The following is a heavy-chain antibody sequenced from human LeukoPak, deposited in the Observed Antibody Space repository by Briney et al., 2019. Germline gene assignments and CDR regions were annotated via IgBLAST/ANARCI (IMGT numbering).Heavy chain of an antibody. D-gene: IGHD6-13*01. CDR1: GGTFSSYA. J-gene: IGHJ4*02. CDR3: AREAGGYSSSWYGFNVDY. Sequence: ASVKVSCKASGGTFSSYAISWVRQAPGQGLEWMGGIIPIFGTANYAQKFQGRVTITADKSTSTAYMELSSLRSEDTAVYYCAREAGGYSSSWYGFNVDYWGQGTLVTVSS. CDR2: IIPIFGTA. V-gene: IGHV1-69*06.